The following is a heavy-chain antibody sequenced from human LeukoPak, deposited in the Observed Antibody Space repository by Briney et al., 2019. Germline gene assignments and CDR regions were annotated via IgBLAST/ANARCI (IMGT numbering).Heavy chain of an antibody. J-gene: IGHJ4*02. V-gene: IGHV3-23*01. D-gene: IGHD2-2*01. Sequence: GGSLRLSCAASGFTFTTYAFSWVRQAPRKGLEWVSAISGIGGTTYYADSVKGRFTISRDNSKNTLYLQMNSLRAEDTAVYYCAKDGCSTTSCLPGYYFDYWGQGALVTVSS. CDR1: GFTFTTYA. CDR3: AKDGCSTTSCLPGYYFDY. CDR2: ISGIGGTT.